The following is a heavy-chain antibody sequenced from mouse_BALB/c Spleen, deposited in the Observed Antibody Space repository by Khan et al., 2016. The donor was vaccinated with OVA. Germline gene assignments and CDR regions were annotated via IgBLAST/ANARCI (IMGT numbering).Heavy chain of an antibody. J-gene: IGHJ4*01. Sequence: QIQLVQSGPELKKPGETVKISCKASGYTFTNYGMNWVKQAPGKGLKWMGWINTYTGEPTYDDDFKGRFAFSLETSASTAYLQINNLKNEDMGTYFCGRSQRIFYAMDYWGQGTSVTVSS. CDR2: INTYTGEP. CDR3: GRSQRIFYAMDY. V-gene: IGHV9-1*02. CDR1: GYTFTNYG.